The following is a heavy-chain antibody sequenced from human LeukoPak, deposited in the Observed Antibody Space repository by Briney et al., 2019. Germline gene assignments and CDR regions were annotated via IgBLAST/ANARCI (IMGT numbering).Heavy chain of an antibody. CDR1: GFSFSDYY. V-gene: IGHV3-11*01. CDR3: AKDYYYDNRAPDF. J-gene: IGHJ4*02. Sequence: PGGSLRLSCVASGFSFSDYYMSWIRQAPGKGLEWVSYIGSTIYYADSVKGRFTISRDNAKNSLYLQMNSLRAEDTAVYYCAKDYYYDNRAPDFWGQGTLVTVSS. D-gene: IGHD3-22*01. CDR2: IGSTI.